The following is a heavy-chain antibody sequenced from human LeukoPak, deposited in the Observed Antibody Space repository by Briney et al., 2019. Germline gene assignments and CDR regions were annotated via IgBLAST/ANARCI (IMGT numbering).Heavy chain of an antibody. Sequence: ASVKVSCKASGYTFTSYGISWVRQAPGQGLEWMGIINPSGGSTSYAQKFQGRVTMTRDTSTSTVYMELSSLRSEDTAVYYCARAITPKGYYYGMDVWGQGTTVTVSS. D-gene: IGHD5-12*01. J-gene: IGHJ6*02. CDR3: ARAITPKGYYYGMDV. CDR2: INPSGGST. CDR1: GYTFTSYG. V-gene: IGHV1-46*01.